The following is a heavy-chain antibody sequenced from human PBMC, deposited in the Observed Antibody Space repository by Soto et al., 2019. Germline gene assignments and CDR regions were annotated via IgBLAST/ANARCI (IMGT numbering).Heavy chain of an antibody. CDR2: IFSNDEK. Sequence: QVTLKESGPVLVKPTETLTLTCTVSGFSLSNARMGVSWIRQPPGKALEWLAHIFSNDEKSYSTSLKSRLTISKDTSKSQVVLTMTNMDPVDTATYYCARMAYDFWSGYPVVYYFDYWGQGTLVTVSS. J-gene: IGHJ4*02. CDR1: GFSLSNARMG. D-gene: IGHD3-3*01. CDR3: ARMAYDFWSGYPVVYYFDY. V-gene: IGHV2-26*01.